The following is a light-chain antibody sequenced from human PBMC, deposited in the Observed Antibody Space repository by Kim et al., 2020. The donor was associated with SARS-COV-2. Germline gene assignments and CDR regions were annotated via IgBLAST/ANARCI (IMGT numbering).Light chain of an antibody. Sequence: LSPGERATRSCRASQSVTSSYLAWYQQRPGQAPRLLIYGASNRATGIPDRFSGSGSGTDFTLTISRLEPEDFAVYYCQQYGRSPSTFGQGTKLEI. CDR3: QQYGRSPST. J-gene: IGKJ2*02. CDR1: QSVTSSY. CDR2: GAS. V-gene: IGKV3-20*01.